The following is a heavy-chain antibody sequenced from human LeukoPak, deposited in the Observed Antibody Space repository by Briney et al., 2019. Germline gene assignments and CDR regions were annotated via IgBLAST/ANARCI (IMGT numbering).Heavy chain of an antibody. CDR3: ARDGRYSSSWHQYYYYMDV. J-gene: IGHJ6*03. CDR2: ISYDGSNK. V-gene: IGHV3-30*03. CDR1: GFTVSSNY. Sequence: PGGSLRLSCAASGFTVSSNYMSWVRQAPGKGLEWVAVISYDGSNKYADSVKGRFTISRDSSNNTLYLQMNSLRAEDTAVYYCARDGRYSSSWHQYYYYMDVWGKGTTVTVSS. D-gene: IGHD6-13*01.